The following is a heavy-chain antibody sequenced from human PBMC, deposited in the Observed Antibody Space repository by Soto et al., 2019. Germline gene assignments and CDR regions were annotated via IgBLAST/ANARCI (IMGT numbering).Heavy chain of an antibody. CDR3: ARLVYSGHYYYYYYGVDV. V-gene: IGHV5-51*01. Sequence: GESLKISCKGSGYSFTSYWIGWVRQMPGKGLEWMGIIYPGDSDTRYSPSFQGQVTISADKSISTAYLQWSSLKASDTAMYYCARLVYSGHYYYYYYGVDVWGQGTTVTVSS. CDR2: IYPGDSDT. J-gene: IGHJ6*02. CDR1: GYSFTSYW. D-gene: IGHD5-12*01.